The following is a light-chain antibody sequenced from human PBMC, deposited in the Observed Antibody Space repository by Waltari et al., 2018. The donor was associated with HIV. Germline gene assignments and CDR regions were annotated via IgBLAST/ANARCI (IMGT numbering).Light chain of an antibody. Sequence: SYESTQPPSVSLSPGRRASIPCRGTGLPKQTDCWYQQKAGQAPLVIMSKNKERPPGIPDRFSGSNSGTTVTLTISPVQSEDEAHYYCQSADSSGLYWVFGGGTKLTVL. J-gene: IGLJ3*02. CDR3: QSADSSGLYWV. V-gene: IGLV3-25*03. CDR2: KNK. CDR1: GLPKQT.